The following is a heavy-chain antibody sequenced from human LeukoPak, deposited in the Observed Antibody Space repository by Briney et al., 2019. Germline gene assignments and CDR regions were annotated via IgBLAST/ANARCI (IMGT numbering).Heavy chain of an antibody. D-gene: IGHD3-22*01. CDR2: IYSGGST. CDR3: ARERGSGYYYFDY. Sequence: PGGSLRLSCAASGFTVSSNYMSWVRQAPGKGLEGVSVIYSGGSTYYADSVKGRFTISSDNSKNTLYLQMNSLRAEDTAVYYCARERGSGYYYFDYWGQGTLVTVSS. V-gene: IGHV3-66*02. J-gene: IGHJ4*01. CDR1: GFTVSSNY.